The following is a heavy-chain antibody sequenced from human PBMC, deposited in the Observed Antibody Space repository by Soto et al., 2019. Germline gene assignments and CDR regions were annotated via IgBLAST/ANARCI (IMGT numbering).Heavy chain of an antibody. D-gene: IGHD5-18*01. CDR1: GFPFYYYS. V-gene: IGHV3-9*01. CDR2: ISWNSGSI. CDR3: AKAPKGDTAMVPYYFDY. Sequence: PGGSLILSCASSGFPFYYYSMHLVRPAPGKGLEWISGISWNSGSIGYADSVKGRFTISRDNAKNSLYLQMNSLRAEDTALYYCAKAPKGDTAMVPYYFDYWGQGTLVNVSA. J-gene: IGHJ4*02.